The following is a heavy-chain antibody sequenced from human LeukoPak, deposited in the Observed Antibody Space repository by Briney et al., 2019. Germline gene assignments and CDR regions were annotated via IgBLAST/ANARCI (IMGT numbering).Heavy chain of an antibody. J-gene: IGHJ4*02. CDR3: AKGIVPAAISSAFDS. V-gene: IGHV3-23*01. Sequence: GGSLRLSCAASGFTFSNYAMSWVRQAPGTGLKWVSTITDDGGQTFYADSVKGRFTIYRDNSKNTLDLQMNSLRAEDTAVYYCAKGIVPAAISSAFDSWGQGTLVTVSS. CDR2: ITDDGGQT. D-gene: IGHD2-2*02. CDR1: GFTFSNYA.